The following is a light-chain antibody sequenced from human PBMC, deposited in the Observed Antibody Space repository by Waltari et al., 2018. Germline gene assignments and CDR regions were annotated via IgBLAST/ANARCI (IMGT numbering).Light chain of an antibody. V-gene: IGKV4-1*01. CDR1: QSVLYNSNNKNY. CDR2: WAS. J-gene: IGKJ2*01. CDR3: QQYYTSPNT. Sequence: DIVMTQSPDSLSVSLGERAAINCKSSQSVLYNSNNKNYLAWYQQKPGQPPKLLIYWASTRESGVPDRFSGSGSGTDFTLTISSLQAEDVAVYYCQQYYTSPNTFGQGTQLEIK.